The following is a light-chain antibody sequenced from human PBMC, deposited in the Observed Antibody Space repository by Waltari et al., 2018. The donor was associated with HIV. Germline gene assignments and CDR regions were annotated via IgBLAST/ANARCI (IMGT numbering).Light chain of an antibody. V-gene: IGLV2-23*02. CDR3: CAYAGSTTYVI. CDR1: SSDVGGYNL. Sequence: QSALTQPASVSGSPGQSITISCTGTSSDVGGYNLVSWYQQHPGKAPKIMIYEVSKRPSGVSNRFSGSKSGNTASLTISGLQAEDEADYYCCAYAGSTTYVIFGGGTKLTV. J-gene: IGLJ2*01. CDR2: EVS.